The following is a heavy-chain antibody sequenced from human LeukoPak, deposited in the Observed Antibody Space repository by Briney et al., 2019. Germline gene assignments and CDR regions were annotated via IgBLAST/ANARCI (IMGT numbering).Heavy chain of an antibody. Sequence: GGSLRLSCAASRFTFSSYSMNWVRQAPGKGLEWVSSISSSSSYIYYADSVKGRFTISRDNAKNSLYLQMNSLRAEDTAVYYCARSEGSSWSNFDYWGQGTLVTVSS. CDR2: ISSSSSYI. V-gene: IGHV3-21*04. J-gene: IGHJ4*02. D-gene: IGHD6-13*01. CDR3: ARSEGSSWSNFDY. CDR1: RFTFSSYS.